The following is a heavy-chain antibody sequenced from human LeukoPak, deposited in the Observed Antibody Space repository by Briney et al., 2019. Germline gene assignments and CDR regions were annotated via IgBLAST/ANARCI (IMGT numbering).Heavy chain of an antibody. V-gene: IGHV3-48*01. CDR1: GFTFSSYS. CDR3: ARDERDFWSGYWDFVY. CDR2: ISSSSSTI. J-gene: IGHJ4*02. Sequence: GGSLRLSCAASGFTFSSYSMNWVRQAPGKGLEWVSYISSSSSTIYYADSVKGRFTISRDNAKNSLYLQMNSLRAEDTAVYYCARDERDFWSGYWDFVYWGQGTLVTVSS. D-gene: IGHD3-3*01.